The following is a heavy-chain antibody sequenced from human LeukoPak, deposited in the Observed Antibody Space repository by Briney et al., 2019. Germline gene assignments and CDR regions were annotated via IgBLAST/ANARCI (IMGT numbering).Heavy chain of an antibody. CDR3: ARDGDYYDSSGKGDY. CDR2: ISAYNGNT. CDR1: GYTFTSYG. D-gene: IGHD3-22*01. V-gene: IGHV1-18*01. J-gene: IGHJ4*02. Sequence: ASVKVSCKASGYTFTSYGISWVRQAPGQGLEWMGWISAYNGNTNYAQKLQGRVTMTTDTSTSTAYMELRSLRSDDTAVYYCARDGDYYDSSGKGDYWGQGTLVTVSS.